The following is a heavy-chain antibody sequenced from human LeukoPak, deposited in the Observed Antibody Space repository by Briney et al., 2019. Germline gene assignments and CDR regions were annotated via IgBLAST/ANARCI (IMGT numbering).Heavy chain of an antibody. Sequence: GGSLRLSCAASGFTFSSYSMNWVRQAPGKGLIWVSRIDDDGRSTNYADSVKGRFTISRDNAKNTLYLQMNSLRAEDTAVYYCARGYGDSRVHYYYGMDVWGQGTAVTVSS. CDR2: IDDDGRST. V-gene: IGHV3-74*01. D-gene: IGHD4-17*01. CDR3: ARGYGDSRVHYYYGMDV. J-gene: IGHJ6*02. CDR1: GFTFSSYS.